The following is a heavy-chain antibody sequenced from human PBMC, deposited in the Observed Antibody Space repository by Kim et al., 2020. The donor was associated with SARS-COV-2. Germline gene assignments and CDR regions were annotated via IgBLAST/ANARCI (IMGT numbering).Heavy chain of an antibody. CDR2: INPSGGST. D-gene: IGHD2-15*01. CDR3: ARCIVVVVAATPYFGY. CDR1: GYTFTSYY. Sequence: ASVKVSCKASGYTFTSYYMHWVRQAPGQGLEWMGIINPSGGSTSYAQKFQGRVTMTRDTSTSTAYMELSSLRSEDTAVYYCARCIVVVVAATPYFGYWGQGTLVTVSS. V-gene: IGHV1-46*01. J-gene: IGHJ4*02.